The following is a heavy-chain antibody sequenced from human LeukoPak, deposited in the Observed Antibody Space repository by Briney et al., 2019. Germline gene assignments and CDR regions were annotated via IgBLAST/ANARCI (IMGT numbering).Heavy chain of an antibody. V-gene: IGHV3-21*01. CDR3: ARDFGKDY. Sequence: PGGSLRLSCAASGFTFSSYSMNWVRQAPGKGLEWVSSISSSSTYIYYADSLKGRFTISRDNAKNSLYLQMNSLRGEDTAVYYCARDFGKDYWGQGTLVTVSS. D-gene: IGHD3-16*01. J-gene: IGHJ4*02. CDR1: GFTFSSYS. CDR2: ISSSSTYI.